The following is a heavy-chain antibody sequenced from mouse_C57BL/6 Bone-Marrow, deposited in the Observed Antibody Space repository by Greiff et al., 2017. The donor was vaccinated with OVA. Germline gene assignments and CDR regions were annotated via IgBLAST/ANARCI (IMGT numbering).Heavy chain of an antibody. CDR3: ARGDSSGDPWFAY. V-gene: IGHV1-69*01. CDR1: GYTFTSYW. CDR2: IDPSDSYT. J-gene: IGHJ3*01. D-gene: IGHD3-2*02. Sequence: QVQMQQPGAELVMPGASVKLSCKASGYTFTSYWMHWVKQRPGQGLEWIGEIDPSDSYTNYNQKFKGKSTLTVDKSSSTAYMQLSSLTSEDSAVYYCARGDSSGDPWFAYWGQGTLVTVSA.